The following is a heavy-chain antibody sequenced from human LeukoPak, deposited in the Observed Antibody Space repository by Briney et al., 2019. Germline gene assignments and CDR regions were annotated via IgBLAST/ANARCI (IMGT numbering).Heavy chain of an antibody. CDR1: VFTFRSNY. CDR3: ASNSGRYRRVFDY. J-gene: IGHJ4*02. Sequence: GGSLRLSCAASVFTFRSNYMSWARQAPGKGLEGVSVIYSGGSTYYADSVKGRFTISRDNSKNTLYLQMNSLRAEDTAVYYCASNSGRYRRVFDYWGQGTLVTVSS. CDR2: IYSGGST. V-gene: IGHV3-53*01. D-gene: IGHD1-26*01.